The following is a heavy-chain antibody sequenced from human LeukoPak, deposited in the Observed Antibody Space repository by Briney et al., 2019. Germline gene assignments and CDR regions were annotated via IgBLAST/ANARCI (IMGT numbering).Heavy chain of an antibody. V-gene: IGHV3-48*01. Sequence: GGSLRLSCAASGFTFSNYAMTWVRQAPGKGLEWVSYISSSSTGIYFPDSVKGRFTISRDNAKNSLYLQMNSVRAEDTAVYYCARDSAYAFDIWGQGTMVTVSS. CDR3: ARDSAYAFDI. J-gene: IGHJ3*02. CDR2: ISSSSTGI. CDR1: GFTFSNYA.